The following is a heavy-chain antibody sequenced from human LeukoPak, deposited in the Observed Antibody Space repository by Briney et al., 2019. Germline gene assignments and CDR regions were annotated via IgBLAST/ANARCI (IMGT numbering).Heavy chain of an antibody. CDR1: GYTFTDYY. CDR2: INPNSGDT. CDR3: ARDLGYYDRLDQFDC. D-gene: IGHD3-22*01. V-gene: IGHV1-2*02. J-gene: IGHJ4*02. Sequence: ASVKVSCKASGYTFTDYYMHWVRQAPGQGLEWMGWINPNSGDTDCAQRFQGRVTMTRDTSISTAYMELSSLTSDDTAVYYCARDLGYYDRLDQFDCWGLGTLVTVFS.